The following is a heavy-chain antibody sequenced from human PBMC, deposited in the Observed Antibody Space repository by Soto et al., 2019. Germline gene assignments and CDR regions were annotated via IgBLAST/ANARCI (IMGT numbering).Heavy chain of an antibody. CDR2: ISPYNGTT. V-gene: IGHV1-18*04. J-gene: IGHJ6*02. CDR3: ARDGERDTGLNFYYYLHGMDA. Sequence: ASVKVSCKASGYTFATYGISWVRQAPGQGLEWMGWISPYNGTTKYAEKFQGEMTMTTDTATSTAYMDLRSLRSDDTAVYYCARDGERDTGLNFYYYLHGMDAWGQGTRVTVSS. D-gene: IGHD1-1*01. CDR1: GYTFATYG.